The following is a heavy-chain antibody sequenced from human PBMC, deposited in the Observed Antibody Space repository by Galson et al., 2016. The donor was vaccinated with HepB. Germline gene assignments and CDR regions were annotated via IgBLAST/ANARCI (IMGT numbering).Heavy chain of an antibody. J-gene: IGHJ4*02. CDR1: GGSLSGYY. CDR2: ISHSGFT. V-gene: IGHV4-34*01. D-gene: IGHD4-17*01. Sequence: SETLSLTCGVSGGSLSGYYWSWIRQSPGKGLEWIGDISHSGFTNYIPALKSRVTISLDTSKNQFSLRLISMTAADTAVYYCARSPDYGDIWDYWGQGPLVAVSS. CDR3: ARSPDYGDIWDY.